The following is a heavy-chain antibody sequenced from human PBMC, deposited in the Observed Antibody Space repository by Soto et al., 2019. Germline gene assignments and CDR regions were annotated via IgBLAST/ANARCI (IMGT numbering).Heavy chain of an antibody. J-gene: IGHJ3*02. Sequence: QVQLVQSGAEVKKPGASVTVSCKPSGYVLISHYIHWVRQAPGQGLEWMGVINPDGGGTIAAQNFQGRLTMTTDTSTVTVYMELTSLRSEDTALYYCARDETYCGGDCHAFDIWGQGTMVTVSS. V-gene: IGHV1-46*01. CDR1: GYVLISHY. CDR2: INPDGGGT. CDR3: ARDETYCGGDCHAFDI. D-gene: IGHD2-21*02.